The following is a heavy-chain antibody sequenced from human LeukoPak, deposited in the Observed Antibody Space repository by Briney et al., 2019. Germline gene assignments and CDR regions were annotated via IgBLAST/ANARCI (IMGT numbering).Heavy chain of an antibody. J-gene: IGHJ4*02. CDR2: ISAYNGNT. Sequence: ASVKVSCKASGYTFTIYGISWVRQAPGQGLEWMGWISAYNGNTNYAQKLQGRVTMTTDTSTSTAYMELRSLRSDDTAVYYCARDLIAAAGTLFDYWGQGTLVTVSS. CDR1: GYTFTIYG. V-gene: IGHV1-18*01. D-gene: IGHD6-13*01. CDR3: ARDLIAAAGTLFDY.